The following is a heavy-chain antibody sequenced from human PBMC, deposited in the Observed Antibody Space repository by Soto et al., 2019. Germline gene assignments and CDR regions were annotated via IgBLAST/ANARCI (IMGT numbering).Heavy chain of an antibody. CDR3: AKDQAYCGGDCYYYYYYGMDV. CDR2: ISYDGSNK. J-gene: IGHJ6*02. V-gene: IGHV3-30*18. CDR1: GFTFSSYG. Sequence: GGSLRLSCAASGFTFSSYGMHWVRQAPGKGLEWVAVISYDGSNKYYADSVKGRFTISRDNSKNTLYLQMNSLRAEDTAVYYCAKDQAYCGGDCYYYYYYGMDVWGQGTTVTVSS. D-gene: IGHD2-21*02.